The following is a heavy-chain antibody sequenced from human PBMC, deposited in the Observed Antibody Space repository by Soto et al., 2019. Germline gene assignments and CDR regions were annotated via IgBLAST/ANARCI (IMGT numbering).Heavy chain of an antibody. CDR2: IYPGDSNT. CDR1: GYSFTNYW. J-gene: IGHJ5*02. Sequence: EVQLVQSGAEVKKPGESLKISCKGSGYSFTNYWIGWVRQMPGKGLEWMGIIYPGDSNTRYSPSFQGQVTISADKSISTAYLQWSSLKASDTAMYYCASTSIAAAGKDYNWFDPWGQGTLVTVSS. CDR3: ASTSIAAAGKDYNWFDP. V-gene: IGHV5-51*01. D-gene: IGHD6-13*01.